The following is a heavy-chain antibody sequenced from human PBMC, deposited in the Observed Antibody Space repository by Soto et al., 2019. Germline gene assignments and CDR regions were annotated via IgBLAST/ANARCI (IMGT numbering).Heavy chain of an antibody. CDR2: ISFDGSNK. CDR3: ARDTTYGDYGHYYYGMDV. Sequence: PGGSLRLSCAASGFTFSSYAMHWVRQAPGKGLEWVAVISFDGSNKYYADSVTGRFTISRDNSKNTLYLQMNSLRAENTAVYYCARDTTYGDYGHYYYGMDVWGQGTTVTAP. D-gene: IGHD4-17*01. CDR1: GFTFSSYA. V-gene: IGHV3-30-3*01. J-gene: IGHJ6*02.